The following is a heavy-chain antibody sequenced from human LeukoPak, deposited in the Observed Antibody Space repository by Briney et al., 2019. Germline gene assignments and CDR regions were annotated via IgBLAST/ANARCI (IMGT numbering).Heavy chain of an antibody. V-gene: IGHV1-18*01. J-gene: IGHJ4*02. D-gene: IGHD2-2*01. CDR1: GYTFTSYG. CDR2: ISAYNGNT. CDR3: ARDRVPAAMKNYFDY. Sequence: ASVKVSCKASGYTFTSYGITWLRQAPGQGLEWMGWISAYNGNTNYAQKLQGRVTMTTDTSTSTAYIELRSLRSDDTAVYYCARDRVPAAMKNYFDYWGQGTLVTVSS.